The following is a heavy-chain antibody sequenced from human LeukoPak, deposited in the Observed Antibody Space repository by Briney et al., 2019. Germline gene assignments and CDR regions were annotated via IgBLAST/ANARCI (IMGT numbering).Heavy chain of an antibody. D-gene: IGHD2-15*01. Sequence: GGSLRLSCVASGFIVSNNYMSWVRQAPGKGLEWVSVLYNAGSTYYADSVKGRFTISRDNAKNSLYLQMNSLRAEDTAVYYCARDGGGYCSGGSCPGSGYWGQGTLVTVSS. CDR2: LYNAGST. J-gene: IGHJ4*02. CDR1: GFIVSNNY. CDR3: ARDGGGYCSGGSCPGSGY. V-gene: IGHV3-53*01.